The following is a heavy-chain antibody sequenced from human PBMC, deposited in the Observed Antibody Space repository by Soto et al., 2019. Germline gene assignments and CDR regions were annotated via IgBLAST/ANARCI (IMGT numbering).Heavy chain of an antibody. D-gene: IGHD2-15*01. CDR3: ARARESGGFPVSGGGGTALDY. CDR1: GGSISSYY. J-gene: IGHJ4*02. V-gene: IGHV4-59*01. Sequence: SETLSLTCSVSGGSISSYYWTWIRQPPGKGLEWIGYIYYSGSTNYNPSLQSRVTISVDTSRNQFSLNLSSVTAADTAVYCCARARESGGFPVSGGGGTALDYWGLGTLVTVSS. CDR2: IYYSGST.